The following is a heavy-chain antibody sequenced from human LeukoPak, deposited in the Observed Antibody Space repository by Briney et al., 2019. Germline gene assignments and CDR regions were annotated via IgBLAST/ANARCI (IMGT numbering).Heavy chain of an antibody. CDR3: ARVTRANYYGSGRGYGMDV. CDR1: GGSFSGYY. Sequence: SETLSLTCAVYGGSFSGYYWTWIRQPPGKGLEWIGYIYYSGSTNYNPSLKSRVTISVDTSKNQFSLKLSSVTAADTAVYYCARVTRANYYGSGRGYGMDVWGQGTTVTVSS. V-gene: IGHV4-59*01. CDR2: IYYSGST. D-gene: IGHD3-10*01. J-gene: IGHJ6*02.